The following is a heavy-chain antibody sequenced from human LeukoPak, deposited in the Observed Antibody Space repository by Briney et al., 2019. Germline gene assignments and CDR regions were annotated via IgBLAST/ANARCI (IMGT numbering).Heavy chain of an antibody. CDR3: ARPGLPVAGLQDAFDI. V-gene: IGHV3-23*01. CDR2: ISGPGDST. D-gene: IGHD6-19*01. CDR1: GFTFNNYA. Sequence: GGTLRLSCVASGFTFNNYAMNWVRQAPGKGLEWVSTISGPGDSTYYAGSVKGRFTISRDNSKKTLFLQMNSLRAEDTAVYYCARPGLPVAGLQDAFDIWGQGTMVTVSS. J-gene: IGHJ3*02.